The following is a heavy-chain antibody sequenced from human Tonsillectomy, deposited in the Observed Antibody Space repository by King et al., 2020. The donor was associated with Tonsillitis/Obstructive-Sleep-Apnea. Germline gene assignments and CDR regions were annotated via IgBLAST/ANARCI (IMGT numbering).Heavy chain of an antibody. J-gene: IGHJ6*03. Sequence: QLQESGPGLVKPSETLSLTCTVSGGSISSYYWSWLRQPPGKGLEWIGYIYYSGSTNYNPSLKSRVTISVDTSKNQFSLKLSSVTAADTAVYYCARDQEEWSPGYKWSGYHHYYMDVWGKGTTVTVSS. D-gene: IGHD3-3*01. V-gene: IGHV4-59*01. CDR1: GGSISSYY. CDR2: IYYSGST. CDR3: ARDQEEWSPGYKWSGYHHYYMDV.